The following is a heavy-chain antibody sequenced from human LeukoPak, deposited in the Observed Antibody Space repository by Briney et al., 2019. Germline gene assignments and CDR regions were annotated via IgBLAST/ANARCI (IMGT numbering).Heavy chain of an antibody. D-gene: IGHD3-16*02. Sequence: SVKVSCKASGGTFSSYAISWVRQAPGQGLEWMGGIIPIFGTANYAQKFQGRVTITTDESTSTAYVELSSLRSEDTAVYYCARVEDYVWGSYRYTALGYWGQGTLVTVSS. CDR2: IIPIFGTA. CDR3: ARVEDYVWGSYRYTALGY. CDR1: GGTFSSYA. V-gene: IGHV1-69*05. J-gene: IGHJ4*02.